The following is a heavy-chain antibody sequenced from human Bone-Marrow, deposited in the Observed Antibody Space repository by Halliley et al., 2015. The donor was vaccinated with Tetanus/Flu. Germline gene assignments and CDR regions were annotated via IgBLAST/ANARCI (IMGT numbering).Heavy chain of an antibody. J-gene: IGHJ4*02. CDR3: ATPMGDY. Sequence: QLVQSGAEAKKPGESLRISCKASGYKFPDYWISWVRQMPGKGLEWMGKIEPSDSSAIYNPSFQGHVTMSVDKSINTAYLYWSGQRASDPAIYYCATPMGDYWGRGTHVTVSS. CDR1: GYKFPDYW. D-gene: IGHD2-8*01. V-gene: IGHV5-10-1*01. CDR2: IEPSDSSA.